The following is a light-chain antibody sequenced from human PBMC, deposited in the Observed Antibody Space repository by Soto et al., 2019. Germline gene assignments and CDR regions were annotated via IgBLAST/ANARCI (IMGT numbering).Light chain of an antibody. CDR1: QSVSSN. J-gene: IGKJ2*01. Sequence: EIVMTQSPATLSVSPGERATLSCRASQSVSSNLAWYQQKPGQAPRLLIYGASTRATGIPARFSGSGSGTEFTLTNSSLQSEDFAVYYCQQYHNWPPYTFGQGTKLEIK. CDR3: QQYHNWPPYT. CDR2: GAS. V-gene: IGKV3-15*01.